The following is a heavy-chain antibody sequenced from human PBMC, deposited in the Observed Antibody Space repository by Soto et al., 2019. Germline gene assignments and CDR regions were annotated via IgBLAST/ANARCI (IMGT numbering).Heavy chain of an antibody. J-gene: IGHJ4*02. CDR1: GYTFTSYG. CDR2: ISAYNGNT. V-gene: IGHV1-18*01. D-gene: IGHD3-22*01. CDR3: ARVERITMIVVVITPPDY. Sequence: ASLKVSCKASGYTFTSYGISWVRQAPGQGLEWMGWISAYNGNTNYAQKLQGRFTMTTDTSTSTAYMELRSLRSDDTAVYYCARVERITMIVVVITPPDYWGQGTLVTVSS.